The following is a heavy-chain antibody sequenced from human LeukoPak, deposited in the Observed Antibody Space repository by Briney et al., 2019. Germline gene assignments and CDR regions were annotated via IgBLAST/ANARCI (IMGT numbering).Heavy chain of an antibody. D-gene: IGHD2-15*01. CDR2: IYYSGST. Sequence: SDTLSLTCTVSGGSTSSTSYWGWIRQPPGKGLEWIGSIYYSGSTYYHPSLKSRVTISVDTSNNLFSLKLTSVTAADTAVYYCARHEGMVAASFDYWGQGTLVTVSS. V-gene: IGHV4-39*01. J-gene: IGHJ4*02. CDR1: GGSTSSTSY. CDR3: ARHEGMVAASFDY.